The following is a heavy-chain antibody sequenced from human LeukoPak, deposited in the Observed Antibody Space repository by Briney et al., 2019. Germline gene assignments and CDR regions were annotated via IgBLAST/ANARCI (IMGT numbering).Heavy chain of an antibody. V-gene: IGHV3-30*18. CDR1: GFTFSNYG. D-gene: IGHD6-25*01. CDR2: ISYDGGTE. Sequence: PGGSLRLSCAASGFTFSNYGMHWVSQAPGKGLEWVAVISYDGGTEYYADSVKGRFTISRDKSKNTLYLQMNSLTTEDTAVYYCAKTSRGRWVDWGMDVWGQGTTVTVSS. CDR3: AKTSRGRWVDWGMDV. J-gene: IGHJ6*02.